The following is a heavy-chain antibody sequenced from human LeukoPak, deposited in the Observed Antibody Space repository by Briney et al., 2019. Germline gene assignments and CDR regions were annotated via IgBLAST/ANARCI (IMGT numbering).Heavy chain of an antibody. J-gene: IGHJ4*02. Sequence: GRSLRLSCAASGFTFSSYDIHWVRQAPGRGLEWVAVISYDGSNKYYADSVKGRFTISRDNSKNTLYLQMNSLRAEDAAVYYCAKDSGGGTFDYWGQGTLVTVSS. V-gene: IGHV3-30*18. CDR2: ISYDGSNK. D-gene: IGHD2-15*01. CDR1: GFTFSSYD. CDR3: AKDSGGGTFDY.